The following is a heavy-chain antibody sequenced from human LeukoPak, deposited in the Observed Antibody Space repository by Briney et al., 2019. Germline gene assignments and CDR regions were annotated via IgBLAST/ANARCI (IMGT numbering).Heavy chain of an antibody. CDR2: ISGSGGST. V-gene: IGHV3-23*01. CDR3: AKPGRFGSGNYTEK. D-gene: IGHD3-10*01. J-gene: IGHJ4*02. Sequence: GGSLRLSCAASGFTFSSYAMSWVRQAPGKGLEWVSAISGSGGSTYYADSVKGRFTISRDNSKNTLYLQMNSLRAEDTAVYYLAKPGRFGSGNYTEKWGQGTLVTVSS. CDR1: GFTFSSYA.